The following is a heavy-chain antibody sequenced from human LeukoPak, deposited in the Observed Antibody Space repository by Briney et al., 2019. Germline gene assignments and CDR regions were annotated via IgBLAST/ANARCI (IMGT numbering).Heavy chain of an antibody. CDR1: GITLSNYG. V-gene: IGHV3-23*01. CDR3: AKRDVVIRVILVGFHKEAYYFDS. Sequence: GGSLRLSCAVSGITLSNYGMSWVRQAPGKGLEWVAGISDSGGSTNYADSVKGRFTISRDNPKNTLYPQMNSLRAEDTAVYFCAKRDVVIRVILVGFHKEAYYFDSWGQGALVTVSS. D-gene: IGHD3-22*01. J-gene: IGHJ4*02. CDR2: ISDSGGST.